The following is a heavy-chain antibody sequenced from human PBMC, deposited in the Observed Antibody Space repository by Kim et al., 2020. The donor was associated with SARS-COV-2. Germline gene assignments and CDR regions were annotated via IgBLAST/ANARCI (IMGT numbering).Heavy chain of an antibody. CDR2: IYYSGST. CDR1: GGSISSGGYY. CDR3: ARGRRDIVVVPAAWGDTYNWSDP. J-gene: IGHJ5*02. D-gene: IGHD2-2*01. Sequence: SETLSLTCTVSGGSISSGGYYWSWIRQHPGKGLEWIGYIYYSGSTYYNPSLKSRVTISVDTSKNQFSLKLSSVTAADTAVYYCARGRRDIVVVPAAWGDTYNWSDPWGQGTLVTVSS. V-gene: IGHV4-31*03.